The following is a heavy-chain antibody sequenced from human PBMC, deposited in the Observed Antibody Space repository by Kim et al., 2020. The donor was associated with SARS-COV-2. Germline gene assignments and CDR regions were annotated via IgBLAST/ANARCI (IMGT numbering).Heavy chain of an antibody. J-gene: IGHJ4*02. D-gene: IGHD2-15*01. V-gene: IGHV3-11*04. Sequence: YADSVKGRFTIARDNAKNSLYLQMNSLRAEETAVYYCAREEVAEGRRIDYWGQGTLVTVSS. CDR3: AREEVAEGRRIDY.